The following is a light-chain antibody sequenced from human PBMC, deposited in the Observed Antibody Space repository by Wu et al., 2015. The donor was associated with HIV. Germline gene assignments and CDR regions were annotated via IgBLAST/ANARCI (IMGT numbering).Light chain of an antibody. CDR2: GAS. J-gene: IGKJ2*01. Sequence: TLSCRASQSVSQQLLSLVPAETWPGSQALIYGASSRATGIPDRFSGSGSGTDFTLTISRLEPEDFAVYYCQQYGTLFGQGTKLEIK. CDR1: QSVSQQL. CDR3: QQYGTL. V-gene: IGKV3-20*01.